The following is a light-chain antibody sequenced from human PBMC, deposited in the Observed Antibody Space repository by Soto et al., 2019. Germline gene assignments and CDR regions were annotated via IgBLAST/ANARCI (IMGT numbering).Light chain of an antibody. CDR1: SSNIGAGYD. J-gene: IGLJ2*01. V-gene: IGLV1-40*01. CDR3: QSYDSILSAVV. Sequence: QSVLTQPPSVSGAPGQRVTISCTGSSSNIGAGYDVHWYQQLPGTAPKLLIYGNSNRPSGVPDRFSVSKSGTSASLDITGLQAEDEADYYCQSYDSILSAVVFGGGTKLTVL. CDR2: GNS.